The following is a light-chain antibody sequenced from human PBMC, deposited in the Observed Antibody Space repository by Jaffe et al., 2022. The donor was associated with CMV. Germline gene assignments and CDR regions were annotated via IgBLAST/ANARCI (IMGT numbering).Light chain of an antibody. Sequence: DIVMTQSPDSLTVSLGERATINCKSSQSILLSSNNKNYLAWYQQKPGQPPKLLIYWASTRESGVPDRFSGSGSGTDFTLTISSLQAEDVALYYCQQYFGTPQTFGLGTKVEIK. CDR3: QQYFGTPQT. CDR2: WAS. CDR1: QSILLSSNNKNY. J-gene: IGKJ1*01. V-gene: IGKV4-1*01.